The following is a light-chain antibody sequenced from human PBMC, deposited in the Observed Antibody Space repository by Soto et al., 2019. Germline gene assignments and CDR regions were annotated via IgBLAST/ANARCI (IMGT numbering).Light chain of an antibody. CDR2: GAS. CDR1: QSVSRN. Sequence: EVVMTQSPATLSVSPGERATLSCRASQSVSRNLAWYQHKPGQAPRLLIYGASTRATGIPARFSGSGSGTEFTLTISSLQSEDFAFYYCRQYDRWPPITFGQGTRLEIK. J-gene: IGKJ5*01. CDR3: RQYDRWPPIT. V-gene: IGKV3D-15*01.